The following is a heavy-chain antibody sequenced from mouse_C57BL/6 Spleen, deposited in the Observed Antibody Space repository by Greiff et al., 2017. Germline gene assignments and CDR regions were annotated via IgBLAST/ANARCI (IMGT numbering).Heavy chain of an antibody. V-gene: IGHV1-9*01. D-gene: IGHD1-1*01. CDR1: GYTFTGYW. J-gene: IGHJ3*01. CDR2: ILPGSGSP. Sequence: QVQLKESGAELMKPGASVKLSCKATGYTFTGYWIEWVKQRPGHGLEWIGEILPGSGSPKYTEKFKGKATFTAVTSSNTAYMQLISLTTEDSSIYYCARYYCVAKDWFAYWGQGTLVTVSA. CDR3: ARYYCVAKDWFAY.